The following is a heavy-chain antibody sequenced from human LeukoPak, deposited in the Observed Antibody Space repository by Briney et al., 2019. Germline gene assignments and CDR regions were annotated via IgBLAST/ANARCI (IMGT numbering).Heavy chain of an antibody. J-gene: IGHJ4*02. CDR2: INPNSGGT. CDR3: ARDWGLSSSWYRY. V-gene: IGHV1-2*02. CDR1: GYSFTGHY. Sequence: GASVKVSCKASGYSFTGHYMHWVRQAPGQGLEWMGWINPNSGGTNYAQKFQGRVTMTRDTSISTAYMELSRLRSDDTAVYYCARDWGLSSSWYRYWGQGTLVTVSS. D-gene: IGHD6-13*01.